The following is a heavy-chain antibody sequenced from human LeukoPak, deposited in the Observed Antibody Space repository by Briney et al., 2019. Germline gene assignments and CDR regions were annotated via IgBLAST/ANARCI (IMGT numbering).Heavy chain of an antibody. Sequence: GASVKVSCKASGYTFTSYAMHWVRQAPGQRLEWMGWINAGNGNTKYSQEFQGRVTITRDTSASTAYMELSSLRSEDMAVYYCARDYYDSSGYYVFDYWGQGTLVTVSS. CDR3: ARDYYDSSGYYVFDY. CDR2: INAGNGNT. V-gene: IGHV1-3*03. J-gene: IGHJ4*02. CDR1: GYTFTSYA. D-gene: IGHD3-22*01.